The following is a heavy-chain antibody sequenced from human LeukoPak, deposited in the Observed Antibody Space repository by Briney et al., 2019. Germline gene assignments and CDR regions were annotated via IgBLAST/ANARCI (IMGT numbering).Heavy chain of an antibody. V-gene: IGHV4-39*01. J-gene: IGHJ4*02. D-gene: IGHD3-16*02. CDR3: AVIPLDY. Sequence: SETLSLTCTVSGGSISSSSYYWGWIRQPPGKGLEWIGSIYYSGSTYYNPSLKSRVTISVDTSKNQFSLKLSSVTAADTAVYYCAVIPLDYWGQGTLVTVSS. CDR1: GGSISSSSYY. CDR2: IYYSGST.